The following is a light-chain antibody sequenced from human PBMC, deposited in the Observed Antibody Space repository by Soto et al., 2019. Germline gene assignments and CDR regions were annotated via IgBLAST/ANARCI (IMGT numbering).Light chain of an antibody. J-gene: IGKJ1*01. Sequence: EIVLTQSPGTPSLSPGERATLSCRASQSVSNNYLAWYQQKPGQAPRLLIYGASNRATGIPDMCSGSGSGTDFTLTISRLEPEDFAVYYCQQYGSSGTFGQGTKVDIK. CDR1: QSVSNNY. CDR3: QQYGSSGT. CDR2: GAS. V-gene: IGKV3-20*01.